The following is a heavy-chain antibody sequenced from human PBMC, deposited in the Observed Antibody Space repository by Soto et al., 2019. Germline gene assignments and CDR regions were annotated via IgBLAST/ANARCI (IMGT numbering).Heavy chain of an antibody. J-gene: IGHJ6*02. CDR2: INHSGST. CDR3: ARGRGCSSTSCYTRYYYGMDV. V-gene: IGHV4-34*01. CDR1: GGSFSGYY. Sequence: SETLSLTCAVYGGSFSGYYWSWIRQPPGKGLEWIGEINHSGSTNYNPSLKSRVTISVDTSKNQFSLKLSSVTAADAAVYYCARGRGCSSTSCYTRYYYGMDVWGQGTTVTVSS. D-gene: IGHD2-2*02.